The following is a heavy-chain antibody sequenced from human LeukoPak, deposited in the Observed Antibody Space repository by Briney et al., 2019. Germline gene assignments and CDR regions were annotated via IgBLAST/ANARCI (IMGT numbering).Heavy chain of an antibody. D-gene: IGHD3/OR15-3a*01. CDR1: GVSISSSNSY. J-gene: IGHJ4*02. V-gene: IGHV4-39*01. CDR2: IYYSGNT. CDR3: ARQTGSGLFILP. Sequence: SETLSLTRTVSGVSISSSNSYWGWIRQPPGKGLEWIGSIYYSGNTYYNASLKSQVSISIDTSKNQFSLKLTSVTAADTAVYYCARQTGSGLFILPGGQGTLVTVSS.